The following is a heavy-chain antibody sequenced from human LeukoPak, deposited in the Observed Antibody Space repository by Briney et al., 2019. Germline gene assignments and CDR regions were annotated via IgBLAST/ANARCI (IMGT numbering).Heavy chain of an antibody. CDR3: ARAGRYYDSSGYYRNYYYYGMDV. V-gene: IGHV4-59*01. D-gene: IGHD3-22*01. Sequence: PSETLSLTCTVYGGSISNYYWSWIRQPPGKGLEWIGYIYYSWRTNYNPCLKSRVTISVDTSKNQFSLKLSSVTAADTAVYYCARAGRYYDSSGYYRNYYYYGMDVWGQGTTVTVSS. CDR2: IYYSWRT. J-gene: IGHJ6*02. CDR1: GGSISNYY.